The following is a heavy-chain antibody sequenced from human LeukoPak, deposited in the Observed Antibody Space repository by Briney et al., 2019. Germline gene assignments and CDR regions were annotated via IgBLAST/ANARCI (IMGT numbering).Heavy chain of an antibody. Sequence: SETLSLTCTVSGDSISTYYWSWIRQPPGKGLEWIGYIYYSGSTNYNPSLKSRVTISVDTSKNQFSLKLSSVTAADTAVYYCARGHHYYDSSGYRNWFDPWGQGTLVTVSS. D-gene: IGHD3-22*01. CDR1: GDSISTYY. CDR2: IYYSGST. CDR3: ARGHHYYDSSGYRNWFDP. J-gene: IGHJ5*02. V-gene: IGHV4-59*08.